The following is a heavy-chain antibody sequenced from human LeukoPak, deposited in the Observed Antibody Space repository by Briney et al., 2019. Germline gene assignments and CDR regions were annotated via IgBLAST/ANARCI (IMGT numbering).Heavy chain of an antibody. CDR1: GFTFSSYA. J-gene: IGHJ4*02. Sequence: GRSQRLSCAASGFTFSSYAMHWVRQAPGKGLEWVAVISYDGSNKYYADSVKGRFTISRDNSKNTLYLQMNSLRAEDTAVYYCARVSSGWYYFDYWGQGTLVTVSS. D-gene: IGHD6-19*01. V-gene: IGHV3-30*04. CDR2: ISYDGSNK. CDR3: ARVSSGWYYFDY.